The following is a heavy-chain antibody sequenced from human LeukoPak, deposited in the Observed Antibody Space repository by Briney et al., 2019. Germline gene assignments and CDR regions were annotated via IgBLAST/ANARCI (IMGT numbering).Heavy chain of an antibody. Sequence: GGSLRLSCAASGFTFSSYWMSWVRQAPGKGLEWVAVISYDGSNKYYADSVKGRFTISRDNSKNTLYLQMNSLRAEDTAVYYCARDVGLLAPPYFDYWGQGTLVTVSS. CDR3: ARDVGLLAPPYFDY. CDR1: GFTFSSYW. V-gene: IGHV3-30*03. CDR2: ISYDGSNK. D-gene: IGHD3-10*01. J-gene: IGHJ4*02.